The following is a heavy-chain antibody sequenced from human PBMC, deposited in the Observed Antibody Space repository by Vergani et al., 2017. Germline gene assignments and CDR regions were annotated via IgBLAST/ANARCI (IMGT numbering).Heavy chain of an antibody. CDR2: IYHSGST. J-gene: IGHJ4*02. V-gene: IGHV4-38-2*02. Sequence: QVQLQESGPGLVKPSETLSLTCTVSGYSISRGYYWGWIRQPPGKGLEWIGSIYHSGSTYYNPSLKGRVTISVDTYKNQFSLKLSSVTAADTAVYYCAREGGRGYSGYDHDYWGQGTLVTVSS. D-gene: IGHD5-12*01. CDR1: GYSISRGYY. CDR3: AREGGRGYSGYDHDY.